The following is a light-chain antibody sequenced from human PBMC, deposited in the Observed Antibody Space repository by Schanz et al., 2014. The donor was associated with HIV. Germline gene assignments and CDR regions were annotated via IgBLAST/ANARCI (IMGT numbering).Light chain of an antibody. CDR2: AAS. J-gene: IGKJ2*01. CDR1: QTISYY. V-gene: IGKV1-39*01. Sequence: DIQMTQSPSSLSASIGDRVNLTCRASQTISYYLSWYQQKPGKAPKLLIYAASSLQSGVPSRFSGSGSGTDFTLTISCLQHEDFSTYFCQQSYSAPFTFGQGTKLDIK. CDR3: QQSYSAPFT.